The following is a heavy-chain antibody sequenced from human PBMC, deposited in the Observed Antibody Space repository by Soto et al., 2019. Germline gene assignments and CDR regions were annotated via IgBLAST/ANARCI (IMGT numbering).Heavy chain of an antibody. CDR1: GFTFSSYG. V-gene: IGHV3-33*08. Sequence: GGSLRLSCAASGFTFSSYGMHWVRQAPGKGLEWVAVIWYDGSNKYYADSVKGRFTISRDNSKNTLYLQMNSLRAEDTAVYYCARGQNYDILPGYYVEHYYFDHWGLGTLVTVSS. CDR2: IWYDGSNK. D-gene: IGHD3-9*01. CDR3: ARGQNYDILPGYYVEHYYFDH. J-gene: IGHJ4*02.